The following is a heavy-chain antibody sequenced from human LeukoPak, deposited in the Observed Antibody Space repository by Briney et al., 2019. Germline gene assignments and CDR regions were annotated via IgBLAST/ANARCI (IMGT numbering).Heavy chain of an antibody. D-gene: IGHD2-2*01. CDR2: ISGSGGCT. V-gene: IGHV3-23*01. CDR3: AKGGVVPAAPSNWFDP. Sequence: GGSLRLSCAASGFTFSSYAMSWVRQAPGKGLEWVSAISGSGGCTYYADSVKGRFTISRDNSKNTLYLQMNSLRAEDTAVYYCAKGGVVPAAPSNWFDPWGQGTLVTVSS. CDR1: GFTFSSYA. J-gene: IGHJ5*02.